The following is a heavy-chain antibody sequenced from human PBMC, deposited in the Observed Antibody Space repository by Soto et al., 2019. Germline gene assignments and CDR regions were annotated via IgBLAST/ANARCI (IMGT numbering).Heavy chain of an antibody. CDR2: ISDTGGAT. CDR1: GVTISTYA. CDR3: AIGRRKQSGSNTWFDP. V-gene: IGHV3-23*01. Sequence: VQLLESEGGLVQPGGSLRLSCTASGVTISTYAMNWVRQAPGKGLEWVSTISDTGGATFYAGSVKGRFTISRDNSKNTVYLQMRSLRVEDTAVYFCAIGRRKQSGSNTWFDPWGRGTLVTVSS. J-gene: IGHJ5*02. D-gene: IGHD3-3*01.